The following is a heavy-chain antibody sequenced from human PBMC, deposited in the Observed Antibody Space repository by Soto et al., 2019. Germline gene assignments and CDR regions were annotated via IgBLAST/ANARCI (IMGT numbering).Heavy chain of an antibody. Sequence: EVQLVESGGGLVQPGGSLRLSCAASGLTFSSYWMHWVRQAPGKGLVWVSRINSDGSSTNYAESVKGRFTISRDNAKNTLYLQMNSLRAEDTAVYYCALSYTVTTYYWGQGTLVTVSS. V-gene: IGHV3-74*01. D-gene: IGHD4-17*01. J-gene: IGHJ4*02. CDR3: ALSYTVTTYY. CDR1: GLTFSSYW. CDR2: INSDGSST.